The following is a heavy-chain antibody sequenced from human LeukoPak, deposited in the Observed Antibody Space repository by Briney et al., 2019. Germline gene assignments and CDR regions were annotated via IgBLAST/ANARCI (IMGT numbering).Heavy chain of an antibody. CDR2: IRYDGSNK. CDR1: GFTFSTYG. V-gene: IGHV3-30*02. J-gene: IGHJ6*02. D-gene: IGHD3-10*01. Sequence: AGGSLRLSCAASGFTFSTYGVHWVRQAPGQGLEWVAFIRYDGSNKYYADSVKGRFTISRDNSKNTLYLQMNSLRAEDTAVYYCARGFGELSYYYYYGMDVWGQGTTVTVSS. CDR3: ARGFGELSYYYYYGMDV.